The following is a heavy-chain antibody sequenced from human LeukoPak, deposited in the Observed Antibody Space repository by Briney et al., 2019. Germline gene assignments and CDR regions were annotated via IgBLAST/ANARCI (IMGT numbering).Heavy chain of an antibody. Sequence: SETLSLTCAVYGGSFSGYYWSWIRQPPGKWLEWIGEINHSGSTNYNPSLKSRVTISVDTSKNQFSLKLSSVTAADTAVYYCARDYLGSGWFDPWGQGTLVTVSS. V-gene: IGHV4-34*01. CDR1: GGSFSGYY. D-gene: IGHD7-27*01. CDR3: ARDYLGSGWFDP. CDR2: INHSGST. J-gene: IGHJ5*02.